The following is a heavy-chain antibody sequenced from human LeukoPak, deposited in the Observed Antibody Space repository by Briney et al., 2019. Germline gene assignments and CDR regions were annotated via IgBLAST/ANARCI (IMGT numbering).Heavy chain of an antibody. CDR3: VRDMSRESIFDY. D-gene: IGHD3-16*01. J-gene: IGHJ4*02. CDR2: ISSSGSTI. Sequence: GGSLRLSCAASGITFSSYEMNWVRQAPGKGLEWVSYISSSGSTIYYADSVKGRFTISRDNDKNSLFLQMNSLRVEDTAVYYCVRDMSRESIFDYWGQGTLVIVSS. CDR1: GITFSSYE. V-gene: IGHV3-48*03.